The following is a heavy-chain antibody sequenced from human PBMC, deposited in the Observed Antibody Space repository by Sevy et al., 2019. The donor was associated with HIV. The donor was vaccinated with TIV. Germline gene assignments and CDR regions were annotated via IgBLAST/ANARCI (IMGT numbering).Heavy chain of an antibody. CDR2: IYRGDST. V-gene: IGHV3-53*01. J-gene: IGHJ3*02. CDR1: GFTVSNSY. CDR3: ARLNVYYFDSSGYYTTGNAFDN. Sequence: GGSLRLSCAASGFTVSNSYMRWVRQAPGKGLQWVSIIYRGDSTNYADPVKGRFTISRDNTTNTLYLEMNNLRAEDTAVYYYARLNVYYFDSSGYYTTGNAFDNWGQGTLVTVSS. D-gene: IGHD3-22*01.